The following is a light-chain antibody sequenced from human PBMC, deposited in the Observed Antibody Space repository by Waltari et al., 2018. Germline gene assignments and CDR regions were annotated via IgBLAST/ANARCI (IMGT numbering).Light chain of an antibody. Sequence: QSVLTQPPSASGTPGQRVTISCSGSSSNIGSNYVYWYQQLPGTAPQLLIYRNNRRHSWVPDRFAGSKAGTSASLAISGLRSEDEADYYCGAWDDSQSGRHVVFGGGTKLTVL. CDR2: RNN. J-gene: IGLJ2*01. CDR1: SSNIGSNY. CDR3: GAWDDSQSGRHVV. V-gene: IGLV1-47*01.